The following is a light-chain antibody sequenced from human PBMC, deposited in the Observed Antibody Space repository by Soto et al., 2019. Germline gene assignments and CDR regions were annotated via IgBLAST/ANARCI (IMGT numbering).Light chain of an antibody. CDR2: LGS. J-gene: IGKJ1*01. CDR1: QSLLHTNGYSY. V-gene: IGKV2-28*01. CDR3: MQALQAWT. Sequence: IVMTQSPLSLPVTPGEPASISCRSSQSLLHTNGYSYLDWYLQKPGQSPQLLIYLGSNRASGVPDRCSGRGSGTDFTLKISRVEAEDVGVYYCMQALQAWTFGQGTKVEVK.